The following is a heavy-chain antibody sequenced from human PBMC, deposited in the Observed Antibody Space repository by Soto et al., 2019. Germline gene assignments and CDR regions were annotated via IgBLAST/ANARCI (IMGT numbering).Heavy chain of an antibody. V-gene: IGHV2-5*02. J-gene: IGHJ5*02. CDR1: GFSLSTSGVG. D-gene: IGHD3-22*01. CDR2: IYWDDDK. CDR3: AHLTYYYVSSGYRLPSWFDP. Sequence: QITLKESGPTLVKPTQTLTLTCTFSGFSLSTSGVGVGWIRQPPGKALEWLALIYWDDDKRYSPSLKSRHTITNDTPXXPXLXXMTSIAPVETATYHCAHLTYYYVSSGYRLPSWFDPWGQGTLVTVSS.